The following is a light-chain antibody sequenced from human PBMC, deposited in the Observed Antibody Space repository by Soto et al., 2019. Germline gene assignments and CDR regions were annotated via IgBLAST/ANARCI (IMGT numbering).Light chain of an antibody. CDR2: GNT. J-gene: IGLJ3*02. V-gene: IGLV1-40*01. CDR3: QSFDRSLTAWV. CDR1: SSNIGAGYD. Sequence: QSVLTQPPSVSGAPGQRGTISCTGSSSNIGAGYDVHWYQQLPGTAPTLLISGNTDRPSGVPDRFSGSKSGTSASLAITGLQTEDEADYYCQSFDRSLTAWVFGGGTQLTVL.